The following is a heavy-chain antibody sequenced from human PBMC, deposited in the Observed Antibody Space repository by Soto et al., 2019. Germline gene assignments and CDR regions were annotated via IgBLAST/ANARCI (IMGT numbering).Heavy chain of an antibody. D-gene: IGHD4-17*01. Sequence: PSETLSLTCTVSGGSISGSSYYWGWIRQPPGKGLEWIGKIYYSGSTYYNPSLKSRVTISVDTSKNQFSLRLTSVTAADTAVYYCARNYGDYFNYWGQGALVTVSS. V-gene: IGHV4-39*01. CDR1: GGSISGSSYY. J-gene: IGHJ4*02. CDR2: IYYSGST. CDR3: ARNYGDYFNY.